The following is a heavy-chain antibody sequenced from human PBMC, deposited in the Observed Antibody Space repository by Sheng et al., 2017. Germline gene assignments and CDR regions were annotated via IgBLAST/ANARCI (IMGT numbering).Heavy chain of an antibody. Sequence: QVQLVESGGGVVQPGRSLRLSCAASGFTFSSYAMHWVRQAPGKGLEWVAVISYDGSNKYYADSVKGRFTISRDNSKNTLYLQMNSLRAEDTAVYYCARERIYYDSSGYYYGAFDIWGQGTMVTVSS. D-gene: IGHD3-22*01. CDR2: ISYDGSNK. CDR1: GFTFSSYA. V-gene: IGHV3-30-3*01. CDR3: ARERIYYDSSGYYYGAFDI. J-gene: IGHJ3*02.